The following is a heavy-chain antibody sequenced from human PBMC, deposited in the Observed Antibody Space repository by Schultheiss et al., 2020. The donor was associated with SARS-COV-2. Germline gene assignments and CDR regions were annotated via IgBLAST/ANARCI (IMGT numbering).Heavy chain of an antibody. CDR2: ISGSGGST. Sequence: GGSLRLSCAASGFTVSSNYMSWVRQAPGKGLEWVSAISGSGGSTYYADSVKGRFTISRDNAKNSLYLQMNSLRAEDTAVYYCARAPTYSSSWRYYFDYWGQGTLVTVSS. CDR3: ARAPTYSSSWRYYFDY. CDR1: GFTVSSNY. D-gene: IGHD6-13*01. V-gene: IGHV3-21*01. J-gene: IGHJ4*02.